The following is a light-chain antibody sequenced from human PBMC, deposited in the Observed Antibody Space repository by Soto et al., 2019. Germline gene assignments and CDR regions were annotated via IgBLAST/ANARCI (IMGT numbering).Light chain of an antibody. CDR1: QSVSSY. Sequence: EIVLTQSPATLSLSPGERATLSCRASQSVSSYLAWYQQKPGQAPRLLIYDASNRATGIPARFSGSGSGTDFTLTISSLEPEDLATYYCQQYDSYPLTLGHGTRLEI. V-gene: IGKV3-11*01. J-gene: IGKJ5*01. CDR3: QQYDSYPLT. CDR2: DAS.